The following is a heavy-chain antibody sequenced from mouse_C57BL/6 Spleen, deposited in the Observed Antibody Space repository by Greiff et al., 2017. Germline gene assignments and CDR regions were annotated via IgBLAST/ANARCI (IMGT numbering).Heavy chain of an antibody. Sequence: VQLQQSGAELVKPGASVKLSCTASGFNIKDYYMHWVKQRTEQGLEWIGRVDPEDGETKYAPKFQGKDTITADTSSNTAYLQLSSLTSEDTAVYCCGVYDRLAWFDYWGQGTLVTVSA. CDR3: GVYDRLAWFDY. CDR2: VDPEDGET. CDR1: GFNIKDYY. D-gene: IGHD2-3*01. J-gene: IGHJ3*01. V-gene: IGHV14-2*01.